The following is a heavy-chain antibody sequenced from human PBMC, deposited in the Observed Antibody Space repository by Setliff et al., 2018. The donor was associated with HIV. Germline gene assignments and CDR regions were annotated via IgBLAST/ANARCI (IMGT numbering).Heavy chain of an antibody. J-gene: IGHJ3*02. Sequence: SETLSLTCAVYGGSFSGYFWTWIRQSPHKSLEWIGDIDHGGDTNYNPSLKSRVTISLDTSKNQFSLKLTSVTAADTAVYYCARVGDFYDGSGHYSVLDAFDMWGHGTKVTV. D-gene: IGHD3-22*01. CDR3: ARVGDFYDGSGHYSVLDAFDM. V-gene: IGHV4-34*01. CDR1: GGSFSGYF. CDR2: IDHGGDT.